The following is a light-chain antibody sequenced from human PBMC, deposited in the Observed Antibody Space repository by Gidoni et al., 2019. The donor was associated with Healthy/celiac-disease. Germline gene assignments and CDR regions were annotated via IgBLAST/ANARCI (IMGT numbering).Light chain of an antibody. V-gene: IGKV3-20*01. J-gene: IGKJ4*01. Sequence: EIVLPQCPGTLSLSPGERATLSCRSSQSVSSSYLAWYKQKPGQAPRLLIYGASSRATGIPDRFNCSGSGTDFTLTISRLEPEDLAVYYCQQYGSSPALTFGGGTKVEIK. CDR1: QSVSSSY. CDR2: GAS. CDR3: QQYGSSPALT.